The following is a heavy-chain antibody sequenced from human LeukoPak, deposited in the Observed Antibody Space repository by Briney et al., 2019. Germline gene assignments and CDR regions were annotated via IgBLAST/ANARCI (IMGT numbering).Heavy chain of an antibody. J-gene: IGHJ3*02. CDR3: ARAVAGIGGDAFDI. Sequence: SETLSLTCAVYGGSFSGYYWSWIRQPPGKGLEWIGEINHSGSTNYNPSLKSRVTISVDTSKNQFSLKLSSVTAADTAVYYCARAVAGIGGDAFDIWGQGTMVTVSS. V-gene: IGHV4-34*01. CDR1: GGSFSGYY. D-gene: IGHD6-19*01. CDR2: INHSGST.